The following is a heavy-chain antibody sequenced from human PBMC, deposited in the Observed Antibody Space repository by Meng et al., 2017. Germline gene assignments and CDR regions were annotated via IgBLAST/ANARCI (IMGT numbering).Heavy chain of an antibody. Sequence: GEALKISCAASGFTFSSYAMSWVRQAPGKGLGWVAGISGSGGSTYYADSVKGRFTISRDKSKNTLYLQMNILRAEDTAVYYCAKARVLWFGESSDYWGQGTLVTVSS. V-gene: IGHV3-23*01. D-gene: IGHD3-10*01. CDR3: AKARVLWFGESSDY. CDR2: ISGSGGST. J-gene: IGHJ4*02. CDR1: GFTFSSYA.